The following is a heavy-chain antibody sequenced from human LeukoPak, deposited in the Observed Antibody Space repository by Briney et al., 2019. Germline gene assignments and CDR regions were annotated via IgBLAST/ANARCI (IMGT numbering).Heavy chain of an antibody. J-gene: IGHJ4*02. V-gene: IGHV4-61*02. D-gene: IGHD3-22*01. Sequence: SETLSLTCTVSGNSISSGDNYWSWIRQPAVKGLEWIGRIYTSGSTNYNPSLKSRVTISGDTSKNQFSLRLSSVTAADTAVYYCARASYSYDINGWVPFDYWGQGTLVTVSS. CDR3: ARASYSYDINGWVPFDY. CDR2: IYTSGST. CDR1: GNSISSGDNY.